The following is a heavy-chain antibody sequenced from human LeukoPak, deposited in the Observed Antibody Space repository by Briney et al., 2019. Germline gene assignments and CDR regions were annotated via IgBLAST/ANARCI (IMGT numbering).Heavy chain of an antibody. Sequence: SETLSLTCTVSGGSISSYYWSWIRQPPGKGLEWIGYIYYRGSTNYNPSLKSRVTISVDTSKNQFSLKLSSVTAADTAVYYCARSGSGYLRYYFDYWGQGTLVTVSS. CDR3: ARSGSGYLRYYFDY. J-gene: IGHJ4*02. CDR1: GGSISSYY. D-gene: IGHD5-12*01. V-gene: IGHV4-59*12. CDR2: IYYRGST.